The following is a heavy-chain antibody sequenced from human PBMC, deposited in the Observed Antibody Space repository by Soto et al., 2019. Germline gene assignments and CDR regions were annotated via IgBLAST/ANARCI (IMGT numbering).Heavy chain of an antibody. D-gene: IGHD3-9*01. Sequence: QVQLQESGPGLVKPSQTLSLTCTVSGGSISSGDYYWSWIRQPQGTGLEWIGYIYYSGSTYSNPSLKSRVTISVDTSKNQFSLKLSAVTAADTAVYYCALHGDILTGYPKTCFDPWGQGTLVTVSS. CDR3: ALHGDILTGYPKTCFDP. CDR1: GGSISSGDYY. J-gene: IGHJ5*02. V-gene: IGHV4-30-4*01. CDR2: IYYSGST.